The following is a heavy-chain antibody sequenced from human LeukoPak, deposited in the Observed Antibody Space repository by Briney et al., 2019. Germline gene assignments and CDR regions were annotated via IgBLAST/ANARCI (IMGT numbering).Heavy chain of an antibody. CDR1: GFTFSSYS. D-gene: IGHD3-22*01. V-gene: IGHV3-21*04. Sequence: PGGSLRLSCAASGFTFSSYSMNWVRQAPGKGLEWVSSISSSSSYIYYADSVKSRFTISRDNAKNSLYLQMNSLRAEDTAVYYCAKDSASDSSGFERVNWFDPWGQGTLVTVSS. CDR2: ISSSSSYI. CDR3: AKDSASDSSGFERVNWFDP. J-gene: IGHJ5*02.